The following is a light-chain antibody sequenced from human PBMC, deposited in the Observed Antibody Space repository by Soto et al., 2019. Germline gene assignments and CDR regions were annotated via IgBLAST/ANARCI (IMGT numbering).Light chain of an antibody. V-gene: IGLV2-14*01. CDR3: SSYTSSSTRV. CDR1: SSDVGGYNY. CDR2: DVS. Sequence: QSALTRPAFVSGSPGQSITISCTGTSSDVGGYNYVSWYQQHPGKAPKLMIYDVSNRPSGVSNRFSGSKSGNTASLTISGLQAEDEADYYCSSYTSSSTRVFGGGTQLTVL. J-gene: IGLJ2*01.